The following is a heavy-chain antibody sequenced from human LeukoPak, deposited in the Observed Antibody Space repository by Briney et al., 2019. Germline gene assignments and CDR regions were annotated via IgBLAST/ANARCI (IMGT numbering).Heavy chain of an antibody. Sequence: ASVKVSCKASGYTFTGYYMHWVRQAPGQGLEWMGWINPNNGGTKYAQKFQGRVTMTRDTSISTAYMELSRLRSDDTAVYHCARVGFGNTPHPIDYWGQGTLVTVSS. V-gene: IGHV1-2*02. CDR2: INPNNGGT. CDR3: ARVGFGNTPHPIDY. CDR1: GYTFTGYY. J-gene: IGHJ4*02. D-gene: IGHD4-23*01.